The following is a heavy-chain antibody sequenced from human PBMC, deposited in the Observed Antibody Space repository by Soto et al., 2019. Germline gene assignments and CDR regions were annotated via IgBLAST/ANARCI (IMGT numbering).Heavy chain of an antibody. J-gene: IGHJ6*02. V-gene: IGHV3-30-3*01. Sequence: PGGSLRLSCAASGFTFSSYAMHWVRQAPGKGLEWVAVISYDGSNKYYADSVKGRFTISRDNSKNTLYLQMNSLRAEDTAVYYCARGYDGGDYYGMDVGGQGTTVTVSS. CDR1: GFTFSSYA. CDR2: ISYDGSNK. D-gene: IGHD5-12*01. CDR3: ARGYDGGDYYGMDV.